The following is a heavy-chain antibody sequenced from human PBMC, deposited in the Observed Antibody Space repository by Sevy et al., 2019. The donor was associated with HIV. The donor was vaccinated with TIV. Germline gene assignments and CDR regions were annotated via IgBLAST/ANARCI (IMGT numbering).Heavy chain of an antibody. CDR3: TAGVGASDFDY. D-gene: IGHD1-26*01. Sequence: GGSLRLSCAASGFSFSNAWMSWVRQAPGKGIEWVGRIKSKTEGATRDLAAPVKGRLLISRDDSRNTVYLQMNSLKTEDTAVYYCTAGVGASDFDYWGQGTLVTVSS. J-gene: IGHJ4*02. CDR1: GFSFSNAW. CDR2: IKSKTEGATR. V-gene: IGHV3-15*01.